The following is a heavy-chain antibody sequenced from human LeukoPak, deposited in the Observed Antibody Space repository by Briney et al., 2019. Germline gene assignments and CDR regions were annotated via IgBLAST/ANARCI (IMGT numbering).Heavy chain of an antibody. CDR2: LREDGSEK. CDR1: GFTFSSYS. CDR3: ARGPTYGQAFDF. V-gene: IGHV3-7*01. J-gene: IGHJ4*02. D-gene: IGHD3-10*01. Sequence: GGSLRLSCAASGFTFSSYSMNWVRQAPGKGLEWVASLREDGSEKTYVDSVKGRFTISRDNAKNSLFLQMDSLRDDDTAVYYCARGPTYGQAFDFWGQGTLVTASS.